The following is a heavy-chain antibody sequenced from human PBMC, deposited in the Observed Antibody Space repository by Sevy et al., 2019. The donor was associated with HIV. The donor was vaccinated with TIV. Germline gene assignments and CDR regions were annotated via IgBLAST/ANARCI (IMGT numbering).Heavy chain of an antibody. CDR1: GFTFSSYA. J-gene: IGHJ4*02. V-gene: IGHV3-21*01. CDR2: INAISSNI. Sequence: GGSLRLSCAASGFTFSSYAMNWVRLAPGKGLEWVSSINAISSNIYYADSAKGRFTISRDNAENSLYLQMNSVRAEDTAVYYCARDLFSGGNAVYGYWGQGTLVTVSS. D-gene: IGHD2-15*01. CDR3: ARDLFSGGNAVYGY.